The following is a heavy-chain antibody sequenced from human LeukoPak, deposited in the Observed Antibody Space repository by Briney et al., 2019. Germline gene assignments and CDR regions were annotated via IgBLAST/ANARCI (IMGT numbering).Heavy chain of an antibody. D-gene: IGHD1-1*01. CDR3: ARGNWNDDERLAY. Sequence: GGSLRLSCAASGFTVSSNYMSWVRQAPGKGLEWVSVIYSGGSTYYADSVKGRFPISRDNSENTLYLQMNSLRAEDTAVYYCARGNWNDDERLAYWGQGTLVTVSS. J-gene: IGHJ4*02. V-gene: IGHV3-53*01. CDR2: IYSGGST. CDR1: GFTVSSNY.